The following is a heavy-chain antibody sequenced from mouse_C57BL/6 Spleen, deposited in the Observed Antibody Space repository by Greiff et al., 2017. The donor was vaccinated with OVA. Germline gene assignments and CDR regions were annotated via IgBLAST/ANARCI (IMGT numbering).Heavy chain of an antibody. D-gene: IGHD1-1*01. Sequence: VQLQQSGPELVKPGASVKISCKASGYAFSSSWMNWVKQRPGKGLEWIGRIYPGDGDTNYNGKFKGKATLTADKSSSTAYMQLSSLTSEDSAVYFCARSFTTVVASNPFDVWGTGTTVTVSS. CDR1: GYAFSSSW. J-gene: IGHJ1*03. CDR2: IYPGDGDT. V-gene: IGHV1-82*01. CDR3: ARSFTTVVASNPFDV.